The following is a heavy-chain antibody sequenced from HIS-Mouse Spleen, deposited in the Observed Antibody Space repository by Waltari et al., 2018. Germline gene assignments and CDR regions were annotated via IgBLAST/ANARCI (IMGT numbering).Heavy chain of an antibody. CDR1: GYTFTSYD. CDR3: ARGAAAAYYYYYYGMDV. V-gene: IGHV1-8*01. D-gene: IGHD6-13*01. CDR2: MNPNSGNT. Sequence: QVQLVQSGAEVKKPGASVKVSCKAAGYTFTSYDINWVRQATGQGLEWRGWMNPNSGNTGYAQKFQGRVTMTRNTSISTAYMELSSLRSEDTAVYYCARGAAAAYYYYYYGMDVWGQGTTVTVSS. J-gene: IGHJ6*02.